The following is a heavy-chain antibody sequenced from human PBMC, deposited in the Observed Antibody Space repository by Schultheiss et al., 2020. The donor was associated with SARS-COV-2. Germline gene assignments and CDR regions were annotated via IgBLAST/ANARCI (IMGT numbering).Heavy chain of an antibody. CDR1: GFTFDDYV. CDR3: AREGH. Sequence: GGSLRLSCAASGFTFDDYVIQWVRQAPGKGLEWVAVISYDGSNKYYADSVKGRFTISRDNSKNTLYLQMNSLRAEDTAVYYCAREGHWGQGTLVTVSS. J-gene: IGHJ4*02. CDR2: ISYDGSNK. V-gene: IGHV3-30-3*01.